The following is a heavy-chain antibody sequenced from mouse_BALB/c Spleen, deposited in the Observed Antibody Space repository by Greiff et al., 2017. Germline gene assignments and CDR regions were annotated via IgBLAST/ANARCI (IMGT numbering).Heavy chain of an antibody. Sequence: EVHLVESGPSLVKPSQTLSLTCSVTGDSITSGYWNWIRKFPGNKLEYMGYISYSGSTYYNPSLKSRISITRDTSKNQYYLQLNSVTTEDTATYYCARRDYYGSSSYYYAMDYWGQGTSVTVSS. D-gene: IGHD1-1*01. CDR1: GDSITSGY. J-gene: IGHJ4*01. CDR3: ARRDYYGSSSYYYAMDY. V-gene: IGHV3-8*02. CDR2: ISYSGST.